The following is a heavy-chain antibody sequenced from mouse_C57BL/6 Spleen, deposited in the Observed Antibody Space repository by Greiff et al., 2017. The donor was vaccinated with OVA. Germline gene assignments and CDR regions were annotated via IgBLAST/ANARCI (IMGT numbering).Heavy chain of an antibody. D-gene: IGHD2-2*01. V-gene: IGHV2-2*01. J-gene: IGHJ4*01. Sequence: VKLMESGPGLVQPSQSLSITCTASGFSLTSYGVHWVRQSPGKGLEWLGVIWSGGSTNYNAAFISRLTISKDNSKSQVFCKMNSLQADDTAIYYCAREGYDVGYAMDYWGQGTSVTVSS. CDR2: IWSGGST. CDR3: AREGYDVGYAMDY. CDR1: GFSLTSYG.